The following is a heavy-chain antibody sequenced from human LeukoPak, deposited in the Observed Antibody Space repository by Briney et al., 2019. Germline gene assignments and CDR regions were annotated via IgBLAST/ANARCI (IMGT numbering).Heavy chain of an antibody. CDR2: ISSSSSYI. CDR3: ARSSGYSSGWTNWFDP. J-gene: IGHJ5*02. CDR1: GFTFSSYS. V-gene: IGHV3-21*01. D-gene: IGHD6-19*01. Sequence: GGSLRLSCAASGFTFSSYSMNWVRQAPGKGLEWVSSISSSSSYIYYADSVKGRFTISGDNAKNSLYLQMNSLRAEDTAVYYCARSSGYSSGWTNWFDPWGQGTLVTVSS.